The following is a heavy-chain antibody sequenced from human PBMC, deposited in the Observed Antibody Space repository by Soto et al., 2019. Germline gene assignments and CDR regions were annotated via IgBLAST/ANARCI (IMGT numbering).Heavy chain of an antibody. CDR1: GFTFSSYG. D-gene: IGHD2-21*02. CDR2: IWSSGTNK. J-gene: IGHJ6*03. CDR3: ARDRTANHYMDV. Sequence: QVQVVESGGGEVQPGRSLRLTCDVSGFTFSSYGMHWVRQAPGKGLEWVALIWSSGTNKYYADSVKGRFTISRDNSKNTLYLEMNSLRAEDTAVYYCARDRTANHYMDVWGKGTTVTVSS. V-gene: IGHV3-33*01.